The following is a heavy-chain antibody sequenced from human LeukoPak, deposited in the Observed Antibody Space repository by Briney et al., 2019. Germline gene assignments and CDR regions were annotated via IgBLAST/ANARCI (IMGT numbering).Heavy chain of an antibody. CDR3: ARPRGSYYSY. V-gene: IGHV4-34*01. CDR1: GGSFSGYY. J-gene: IGHJ4*02. D-gene: IGHD1-26*01. CDR2: INHSGSI. Sequence: SETLSLTCAVYGGSFSGYYWSWIRQPPGKGLEWIGEINHSGSINYNPSLKSRVTISVDTSKNQFSLKLSSVTAADTAVYYCARPRGSYYSYWGQGTLVTVSS.